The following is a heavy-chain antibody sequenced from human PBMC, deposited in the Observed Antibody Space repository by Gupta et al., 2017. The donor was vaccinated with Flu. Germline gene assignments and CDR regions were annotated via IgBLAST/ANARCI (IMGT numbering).Heavy chain of an antibody. Sequence: HWVRQTPGKGLGWVSGIYWDSGNTGYADSVRGRFTISRDNTKNSLFLQMNSLGPEDTAIYYCGKDLLAGGLDVWGQGATVTVSS. J-gene: IGHJ6*02. CDR2: IYWDSGNT. CDR3: GKDLLAGGLDV. D-gene: IGHD6-25*01. V-gene: IGHV3-9*01.